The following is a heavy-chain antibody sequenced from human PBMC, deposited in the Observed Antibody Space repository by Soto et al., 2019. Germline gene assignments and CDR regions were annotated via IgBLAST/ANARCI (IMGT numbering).Heavy chain of an antibody. D-gene: IGHD3-3*01. CDR3: ARDFAYFDS. J-gene: IGHJ4*02. CDR1: GGSFKSGSYS. Sequence: SETLSLTCTVSGGSFKSGSYSWSWIRQPPGKGLEWIGYVYHTGRTSYNPSLKRRVSISMDTSKNQFSLNLDSVTAADTAVYFCARDFAYFDSWGQGTLVTVSS. V-gene: IGHV4-61*01. CDR2: VYHTGRT.